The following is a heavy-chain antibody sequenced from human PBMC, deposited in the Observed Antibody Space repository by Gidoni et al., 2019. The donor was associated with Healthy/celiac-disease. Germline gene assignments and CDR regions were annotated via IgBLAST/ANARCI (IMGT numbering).Heavy chain of an antibody. CDR1: GFTFSSSA. D-gene: IGHD3-22*01. CDR3: ANGQSITMIVVDYYYMDV. CDR2: TSGSGGST. Sequence: EVQLLESGGGLVQPGGSLRLSCAASGFTFSSSAMSWVRQAPGKGLEWVSATSGSGGSTYYADSVKGRFTISRDNSKNTLYLQMNSLRAEDTAVYYCANGQSITMIVVDYYYMDVWGKGTTVTVSS. J-gene: IGHJ6*03. V-gene: IGHV3-23*01.